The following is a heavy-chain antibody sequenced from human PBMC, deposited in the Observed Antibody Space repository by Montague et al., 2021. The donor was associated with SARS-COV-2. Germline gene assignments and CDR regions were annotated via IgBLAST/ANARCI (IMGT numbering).Heavy chain of an antibody. CDR1: GDSISSGYFY. CDR2: IHYSGIT. J-gene: IGHJ4*02. CDR3: ARHLAISGPAAVSDY. V-gene: IGHV4-39*01. Sequence: ETLSLTCTVSGDSISSGYFYWGWIRQPPGKGLEWVGAIHYSGITYYNPSLKSRVTISVDTSRNQFSLKLSSVTAADTAIYYCARHLAISGPAAVSDYWGQGTLVTVSS. D-gene: IGHD2-2*01.